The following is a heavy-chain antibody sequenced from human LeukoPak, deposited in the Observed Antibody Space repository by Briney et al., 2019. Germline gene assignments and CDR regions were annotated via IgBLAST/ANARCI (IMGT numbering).Heavy chain of an antibody. CDR3: ARALYCGGDCYESDAFDI. CDR2: ISYDGSNK. V-gene: IGHV3-30*04. D-gene: IGHD2-21*02. Sequence: PGRSLRLSCAASGLTFSSYAMHWVRQAPGKGLEWVAVISYDGSNKYYADSVKGRFTISRDNSKNTLYLQMNSLRAEDTAVYYCARALYCGGDCYESDAFDIWGQGTMVTVSS. CDR1: GLTFSSYA. J-gene: IGHJ3*02.